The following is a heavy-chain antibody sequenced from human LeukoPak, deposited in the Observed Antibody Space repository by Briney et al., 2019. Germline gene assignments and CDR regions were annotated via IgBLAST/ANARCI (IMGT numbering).Heavy chain of an antibody. Sequence: ASVKVSCKASGYTFTNYDVNWVRQATGQGLEWMGWMNPNSGYTGHAQKFQGRVTMTRNTSISTAYMELSSLRSEDTAVYYCARGRAASHRNWFDPWGQGTLVTVSS. CDR3: ARGRAASHRNWFDP. J-gene: IGHJ5*02. D-gene: IGHD2-15*01. V-gene: IGHV1-8*01. CDR2: MNPNSGYT. CDR1: GYTFTNYD.